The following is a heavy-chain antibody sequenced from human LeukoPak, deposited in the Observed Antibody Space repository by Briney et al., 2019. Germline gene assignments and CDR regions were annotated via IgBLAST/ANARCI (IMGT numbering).Heavy chain of an antibody. CDR2: IQPDGSEQ. J-gene: IGHJ4*02. V-gene: IGHV3-7*01. Sequence: GALRLSCAASGFTFSSYEMNWVRQAPGKGLEWVGNIQPDGSEQYPVDSVKGRFTISRDNAKNSLYLQMNSLRADDTAVYYCARVWGDYAYFNSWGQGTLVTVSS. CDR3: ARVWGDYAYFNS. CDR1: GFTFSSYE. D-gene: IGHD4-17*01.